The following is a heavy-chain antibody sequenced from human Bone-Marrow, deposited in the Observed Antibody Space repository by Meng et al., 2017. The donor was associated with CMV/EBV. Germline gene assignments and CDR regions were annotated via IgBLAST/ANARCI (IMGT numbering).Heavy chain of an antibody. V-gene: IGHV4-59*01. CDR1: GGSISSYY. J-gene: IGHJ5*02. Sequence: GSLRLSCTVSGGSISSYYWSWIRQPPGKGLEWIGYIYYSGSTNYNPSLKSRVTISVDTSKNQFSLKLSSVTAADTAVYYCASLAAAGTLYNWFDPWGQGTLVTVPS. CDR2: IYYSGST. CDR3: ASLAAAGTLYNWFDP. D-gene: IGHD6-13*01.